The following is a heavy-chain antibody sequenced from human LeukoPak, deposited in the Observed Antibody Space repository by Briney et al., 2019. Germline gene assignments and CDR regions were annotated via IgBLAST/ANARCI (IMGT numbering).Heavy chain of an antibody. V-gene: IGHV3-21*01. CDR3: ARTYSWGMPDY. J-gene: IGHJ4*02. Sequence: GRSLRLSCAPSGFAFSSYEMNWVRRAPGKGLEWVSSISSSSSYIYYADSVKGRFTISRDNAKNSLYLQMNSLRAEDTAVYYCARTYSWGMPDYWGQGTLVTVSS. CDR2: ISSSSSYI. D-gene: IGHD5-18*01. CDR1: GFAFSSYE.